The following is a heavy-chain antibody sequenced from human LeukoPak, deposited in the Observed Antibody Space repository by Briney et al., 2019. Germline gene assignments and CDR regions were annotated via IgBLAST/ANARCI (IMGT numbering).Heavy chain of an antibody. CDR3: ARDSLEYGDQNPNYYYYGMDV. Sequence: SVKVSCKASGGTFSSYAVSWVRQAPGQGLEWMGRIIPIFGIANYAQKFQGRVTITADKSTSTAYMELSSLRSEDTAVYYCARDSLEYGDQNPNYYYYGMDVWGQGTTVTVSS. J-gene: IGHJ6*02. V-gene: IGHV1-69*04. CDR2: IIPIFGIA. CDR1: GGTFSSYA. D-gene: IGHD4-17*01.